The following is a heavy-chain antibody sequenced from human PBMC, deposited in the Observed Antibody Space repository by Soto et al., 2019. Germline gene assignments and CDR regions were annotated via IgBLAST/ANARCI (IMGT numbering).Heavy chain of an antibody. D-gene: IGHD6-13*01. V-gene: IGHV3-33*01. J-gene: IGHJ2*01. CDR3: VRGIPSQYSSTWLYWHFDL. CDR1: GFVYSQYA. Sequence: VQLVESGGGVVQPGRSLRLSCEAFGFVYSQYAMHWVRQAPGKGPEWVALIWNDGSQKNYVDSVKGRFTISRDNSKNTLNLQMNSLRADDTAMYFCVRGIPSQYSSTWLYWHFDLWGPGTLVTVSS. CDR2: IWNDGSQK.